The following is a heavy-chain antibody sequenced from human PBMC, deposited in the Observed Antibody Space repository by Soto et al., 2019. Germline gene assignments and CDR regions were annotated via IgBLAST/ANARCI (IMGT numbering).Heavy chain of an antibody. V-gene: IGHV3-30-3*01. CDR1: GFTFSSYT. CDR2: ISSYGNNK. D-gene: IGHD6-13*01. Sequence: GSLRLSCASSGFTFSSYTMHWVLQAPGKGLEWVAVISSYGNNKYYADSVKGRFTISRDNSKNTLYLQMNSLRAEDTAVYYCARPRISSSWFGLDYWGQGILVTVS. J-gene: IGHJ4*02. CDR3: ARPRISSSWFGLDY.